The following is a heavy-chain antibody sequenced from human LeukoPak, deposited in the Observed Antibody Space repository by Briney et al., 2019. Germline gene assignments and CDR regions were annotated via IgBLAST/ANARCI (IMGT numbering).Heavy chain of an antibody. CDR2: ISYDGSNK. V-gene: IGHV3-30-3*01. J-gene: IGHJ4*02. D-gene: IGHD1-26*01. CDR3: ARAEWELLYYFDY. Sequence: GGSLRLSCAASGFTFSSYAMHWVRQAPGKGLEWVAVISYDGSNKYYADSVKGRFTISRDNSKNTLYLQMNSLRAEDTAVYYCARAEWELLYYFDYWGQETLVTVSS. CDR1: GFTFSSYA.